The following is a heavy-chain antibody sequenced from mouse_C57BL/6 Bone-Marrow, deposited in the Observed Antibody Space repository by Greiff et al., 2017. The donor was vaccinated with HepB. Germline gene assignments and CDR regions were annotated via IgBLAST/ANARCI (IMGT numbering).Heavy chain of an antibody. J-gene: IGHJ4*01. CDR3: ASLVLYYAMDY. CDR2: IYPRSGNT. Sequence: QVQLKQSGAELARPGASVKLSCKASGYTFTSYGISWVKQRTGQGLEWIGEIYPRSGNTYYNEKFKGKATLTADKSSSTAYMELRSLTSEDSAVYFCASLVLYYAMDYWGQGTSVTVSS. CDR1: GYTFTSYG. D-gene: IGHD6-2*01. V-gene: IGHV1-81*01.